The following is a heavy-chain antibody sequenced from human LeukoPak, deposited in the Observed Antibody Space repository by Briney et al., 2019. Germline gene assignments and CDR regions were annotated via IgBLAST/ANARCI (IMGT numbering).Heavy chain of an antibody. CDR1: GLTFSDYY. CDR3: ARPRGPSDAFDI. Sequence: GGSLGLSCAASGLTFSDYYMSWIRQAPGKGLEGVSYISSSGSTIYYADSVKGRFTISRDNAKNSLYLQMNSLRAEDTAVYYCARPRGPSDAFDIWGQGTMVTVSS. J-gene: IGHJ3*02. D-gene: IGHD3-16*01. CDR2: ISSSGSTI. V-gene: IGHV3-11*04.